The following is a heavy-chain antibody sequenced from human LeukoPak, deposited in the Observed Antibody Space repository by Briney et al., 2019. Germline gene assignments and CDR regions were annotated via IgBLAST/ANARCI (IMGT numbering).Heavy chain of an antibody. V-gene: IGHV4-30-2*01. CDR1: GGSISSGGYS. CDR2: IYHSGST. Sequence: SETLSLTCAVSGGSISSGGYSWSWIRQPPGKGLEWIGYIYHSGSTYYNPSLKSRVTISVDRSKNQFSLRLSSVTAADTAVYYCARGWGQSDAFDIWGQGTMVTVSS. CDR3: ARGWGQSDAFDI. D-gene: IGHD3-16*01. J-gene: IGHJ3*02.